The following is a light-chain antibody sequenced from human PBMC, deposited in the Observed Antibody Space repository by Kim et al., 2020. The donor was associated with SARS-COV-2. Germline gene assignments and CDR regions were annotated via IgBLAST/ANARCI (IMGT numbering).Light chain of an antibody. V-gene: IGLV3-1*01. J-gene: IGLJ2*01. CDR3: QTWVSRTAV. CDR1: NLGNRF. Sequence: VSPGETATITCSGNNLGNRFVWWYHQKPGQSPVLVIFQDSMRPSGIPERFSGSNSGNTATLTISETQPMDEADFYCQTWVSRTAVFGGGTQLTVL. CDR2: QDS.